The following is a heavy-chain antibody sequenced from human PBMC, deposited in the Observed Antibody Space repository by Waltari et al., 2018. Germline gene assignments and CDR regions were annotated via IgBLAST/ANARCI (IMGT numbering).Heavy chain of an antibody. Sequence: QVQLQESGPGLVKPSETLSLTCTVSGGSISSYYWSWIRQPPGKGLEWIGYIYYSGSTNYNPSLKSRVTISVDTSKNQFSLKLSSVTAADTAVYYCARGFGPGFGVVWGQGTLVTVSS. D-gene: IGHD3-3*01. CDR2: IYYSGST. CDR1: GGSISSYY. V-gene: IGHV4-59*01. J-gene: IGHJ4*02. CDR3: ARGFGPGFGVV.